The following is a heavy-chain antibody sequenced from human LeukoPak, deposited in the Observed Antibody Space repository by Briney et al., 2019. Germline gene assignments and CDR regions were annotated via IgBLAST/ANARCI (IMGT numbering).Heavy chain of an antibody. V-gene: IGHV4-59*01. D-gene: IGHD6-13*01. Sequence: PSETLSLTCAVYGGSFSGYYWSWIRQPPGKGLEWIGYIYYSGSTNYNPSLKSRVTISVDTSKNQFSLKLSSVTAADTAVYYCARAVRREFYSSSYWYFDLWGRGTLVTVSS. CDR2: IYYSGST. CDR3: ARAVRREFYSSSYWYFDL. J-gene: IGHJ2*01. CDR1: GGSFSGYY.